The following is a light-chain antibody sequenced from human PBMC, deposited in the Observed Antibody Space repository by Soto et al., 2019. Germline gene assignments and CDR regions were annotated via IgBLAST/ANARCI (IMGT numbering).Light chain of an antibody. J-gene: IGKJ2*01. CDR1: QSISRS. CDR2: DAS. CDR3: HQYNSWPPGT. Sequence: EIVMTQSPATLSVSPGERVTLSCRASQSISRSLAWYQQKPGQAPRLLISDASTRATGIPARFSGSGSGTEFTLTISSLQSEDFALYYCHQYNSWPPGTFGQGTKVDI. V-gene: IGKV3-15*01.